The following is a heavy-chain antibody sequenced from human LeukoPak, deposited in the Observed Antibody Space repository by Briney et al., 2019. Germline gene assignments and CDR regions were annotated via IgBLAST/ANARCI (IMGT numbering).Heavy chain of an antibody. Sequence: GGSLRLSCAASGFTFSSSAMSWVRQAPGKGLEWVSAISNNGGYTYYADSVQGRFTISRDNAKNSLYLQMNSLRAEDTAVYYCARGDLLRYFDWFYYYYGMDVWGQGTTVTVSS. V-gene: IGHV3-23*01. J-gene: IGHJ6*02. CDR1: GFTFSSSA. D-gene: IGHD3-9*01. CDR2: ISNNGGYT. CDR3: ARGDLLRYFDWFYYYYGMDV.